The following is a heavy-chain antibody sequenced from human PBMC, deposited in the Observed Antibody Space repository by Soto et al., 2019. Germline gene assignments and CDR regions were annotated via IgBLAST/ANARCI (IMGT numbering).Heavy chain of an antibody. CDR3: TTDPERWLQPDAFDI. Sequence: GGSLRLSCVASGFPFSNYYMDWVRQAPGKGLEWVAVISGSEDNIHYADSVKGRFTISRDNSMNTLYLQMNSLKTEDTAVYYCTTDPERWLQPDAFDIWGQGTMVTVSS. J-gene: IGHJ3*02. D-gene: IGHD5-18*01. CDR1: GFPFSNYY. V-gene: IGHV3-23*01. CDR2: ISGSEDNI.